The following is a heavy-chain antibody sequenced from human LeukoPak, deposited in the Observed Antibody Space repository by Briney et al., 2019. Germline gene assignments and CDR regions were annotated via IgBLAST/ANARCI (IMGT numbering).Heavy chain of an antibody. D-gene: IGHD4-17*01. J-gene: IGHJ5*02. CDR1: GYTFSSYG. V-gene: IGHV1-18*01. CDR2: ISAYNGNT. CDR3: ARGTTVTFNWFDP. Sequence: ASVKVSCKASGYTFSSYGISWVRQAPGQGLEWMGWISAYNGNTHYAQKLQGRVTLTTDTSTSTGYMELRSLRSDDSAVYYCARGTTVTFNWFDPWGQGTLVTVSS.